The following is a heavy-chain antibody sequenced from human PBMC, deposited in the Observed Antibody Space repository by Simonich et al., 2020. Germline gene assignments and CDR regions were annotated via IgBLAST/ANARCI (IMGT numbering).Heavy chain of an antibody. CDR1: GGSFSGYY. CDR2: INHSGMT. Sequence: QVQLQQWGAGLLKPSETLSLTCAVYGGSFSGYYWSWIRQPPGKGLEWIGEINHSGMTNYNPSLKSRVTIAVDTSKNQFSLKLSSVTAADTAVYYCARRGYYNFWSGYEYFQHWGQGTLVTVSS. D-gene: IGHD3-3*01. CDR3: ARRGYYNFWSGYEYFQH. J-gene: IGHJ1*01. V-gene: IGHV4-34*01.